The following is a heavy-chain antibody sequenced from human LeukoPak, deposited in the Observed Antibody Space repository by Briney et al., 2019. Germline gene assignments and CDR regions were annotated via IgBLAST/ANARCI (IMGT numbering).Heavy chain of an antibody. CDR2: INGDGSST. V-gene: IGHV3-74*01. CDR3: SGSYAYNWLDP. Sequence: GGSLRLSCAASGFTFSKYWMHWVRQAPEKGPVWVSRINGDGSSTSYADSVKARFTISRDNAKNTLYLQMNSLRAEDTAVYYCSGSYAYNWLDPWGQGTLVTVSS. CDR1: GFTFSKYW. D-gene: IGHD1-26*01. J-gene: IGHJ5*02.